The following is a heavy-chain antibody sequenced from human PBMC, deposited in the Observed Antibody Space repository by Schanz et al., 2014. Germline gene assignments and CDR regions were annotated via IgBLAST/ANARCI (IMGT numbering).Heavy chain of an antibody. J-gene: IGHJ4*02. CDR3: AASSGWHPSTDY. Sequence: QVQVVQSGGGLVKSGGSLRLSCAASGFVFGDYYMTWIRQAPGKGLEWLSYISDSGTYTNYADSVKGRFTISRDNAKSSLYLQMNSLRVEDTAVYYCAASSGWHPSTDYWGQGTLVTVSS. D-gene: IGHD6-19*01. CDR1: GFVFGDYY. V-gene: IGHV3-11*05. CDR2: ISDSGTYT.